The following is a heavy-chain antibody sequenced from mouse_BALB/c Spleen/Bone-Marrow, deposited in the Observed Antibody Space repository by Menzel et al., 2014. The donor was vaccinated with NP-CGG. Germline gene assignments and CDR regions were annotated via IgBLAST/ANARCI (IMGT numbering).Heavy chain of an antibody. CDR2: ILPGSRST. Sequence: VQLQESGAELMKPGASVKISCKATGYTFSSYWIEWVKQRPGHGLEWIGEILPGSRSTNYNEKFKGKATFTADTSSNTAYMQLSSLTSEDSAVYYCAREDYGSSYVDYWGQGTTLTVSS. D-gene: IGHD1-1*01. CDR1: GYTFSSYW. CDR3: AREDYGSSYVDY. V-gene: IGHV1-9*01. J-gene: IGHJ2*01.